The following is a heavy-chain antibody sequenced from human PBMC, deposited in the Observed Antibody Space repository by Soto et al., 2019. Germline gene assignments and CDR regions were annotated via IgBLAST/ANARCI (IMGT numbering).Heavy chain of an antibody. CDR1: GGSFSGYY. J-gene: IGHJ6*03. CDR2: INHSGST. CDR3: ASGYEYSSSPPIYYYYMDV. Sequence: QVQLQQWGAGLLKPSETLSLTCSVYGGSFSGYYWSWIRQPPGKGLEWIAEINHSGSTNYNLSLKSRVTISVDTSKNPFSLMMSSVTAAATAVYYCASGYEYSSSPPIYYYYMDVWGKGTTVTVSS. V-gene: IGHV4-34*01. D-gene: IGHD6-6*01.